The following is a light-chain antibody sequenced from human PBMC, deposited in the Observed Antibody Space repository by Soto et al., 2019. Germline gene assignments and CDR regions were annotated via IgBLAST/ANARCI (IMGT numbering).Light chain of an antibody. J-gene: IGLJ1*01. Sequence: QSALTQPASVSGSPGQSITISCTGTSSDFGGYNYVSWYQQHPVKAPKLMIYDVTNRPSGVSDRFSGSKSGNTASLTISGLQAKDEADYYCSSYTSSSTPYVFGTGTKVTVL. V-gene: IGLV2-14*01. CDR1: SSDFGGYNY. CDR2: DVT. CDR3: SSYTSSSTPYV.